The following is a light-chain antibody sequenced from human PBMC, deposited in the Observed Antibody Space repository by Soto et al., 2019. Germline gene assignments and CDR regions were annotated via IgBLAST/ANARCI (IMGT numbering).Light chain of an antibody. CDR3: QQYNNGPFIT. CDR1: QSVSSSY. J-gene: IGKJ5*01. CDR2: GAS. Sequence: EIVLTQSPGPLSLSPGERATLSCRASQSVSSSYLAWYQQKPGQAPSLLIYGASSRATGIPARFSGSGSGTEFTLTISSLQSEDFAVYYCQQYNNGPFITVGQGTRLEIK. V-gene: IGKV3-15*01.